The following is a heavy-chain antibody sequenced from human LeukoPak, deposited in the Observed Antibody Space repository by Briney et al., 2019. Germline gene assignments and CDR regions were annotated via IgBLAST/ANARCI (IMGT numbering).Heavy chain of an antibody. CDR2: INPRGGFT. D-gene: IGHD5-18*01. CDR1: GYTFISYH. J-gene: IGHJ4*02. V-gene: IGHV1-46*01. Sequence: ASVKVSCRASGYTFISYHMHRARQAPGQGLEWMGIINPRGGFTTYAQKFQGRVTMTRDTSTTTVYMELSSLRSEDTAVYYCARAGGTAMVEGYWGQGTLVTVSS. CDR3: ARAGGTAMVEGY.